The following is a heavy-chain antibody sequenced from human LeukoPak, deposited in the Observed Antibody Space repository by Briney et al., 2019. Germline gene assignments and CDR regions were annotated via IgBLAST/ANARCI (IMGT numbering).Heavy chain of an antibody. V-gene: IGHV3-48*01. CDR3: ARAGYSYGYNWFDP. D-gene: IGHD5-18*01. J-gene: IGHJ5*02. Sequence: GGSLRLSFAASGFTFSSYSMNWVRQAPGKGLEWVSYISSSSSTIYYADSVKGRFTISRDNAKNSLYLQMNSLRAEDTAVYYCARAGYSYGYNWFDPWGQGTLVTVSS. CDR2: ISSSSSTI. CDR1: GFTFSSYS.